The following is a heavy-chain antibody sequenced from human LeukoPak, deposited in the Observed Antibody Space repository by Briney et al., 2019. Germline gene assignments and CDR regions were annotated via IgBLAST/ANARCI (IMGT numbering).Heavy chain of an antibody. V-gene: IGHV3-48*02. D-gene: IGHD5-24*01. Sequence: PGGSLRLSCVASGFTFRNYNMNWVRQAPGKGLEWVSYITSSSTVIYYADSVKGRFTIYRDNAKNSLYLQMNGLRDEDTAVYYCVRDSQDGYLFDYWGQGTLVTVSS. J-gene: IGHJ4*02. CDR3: VRDSQDGYLFDY. CDR2: ITSSSTVI. CDR1: GFTFRNYN.